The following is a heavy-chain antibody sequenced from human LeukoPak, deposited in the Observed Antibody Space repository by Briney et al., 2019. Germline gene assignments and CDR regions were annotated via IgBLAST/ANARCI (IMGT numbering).Heavy chain of an antibody. CDR3: AKGPGHDILPNWFDP. J-gene: IGHJ5*02. D-gene: IGHD3-9*01. CDR2: VSSSSSTI. CDR1: GFTFSSYS. V-gene: IGHV3-48*01. Sequence: GGSLRLSCAASGFTFSSYSMNWVRQAPGKGLEWVSYVSSSSSTIYYADSVKGRFTISRDNAKNSLYLQMNSLRAEDTAVYYCAKGPGHDILPNWFDPWGQGTLVTVSS.